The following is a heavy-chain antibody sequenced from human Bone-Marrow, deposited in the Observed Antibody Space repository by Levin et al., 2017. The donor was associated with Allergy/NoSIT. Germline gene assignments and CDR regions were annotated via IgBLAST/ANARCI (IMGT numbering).Heavy chain of an antibody. J-gene: IGHJ5*02. CDR3: ARVPRYCSSTSCYPRFDP. D-gene: IGHD2-2*01. V-gene: IGHV4-30-2*01. Sequence: SETLSLTCAVSGGSISSGGYSWSWIRQPPGKGLEWIGYIYHSGSTYYNPSLKSRVTISVDRSKNQFSLKLSSVTAADTAVYSCARVPRYCSSTSCYPRFDPWGQGTLVTVSS. CDR1: GGSISSGGYS. CDR2: IYHSGST.